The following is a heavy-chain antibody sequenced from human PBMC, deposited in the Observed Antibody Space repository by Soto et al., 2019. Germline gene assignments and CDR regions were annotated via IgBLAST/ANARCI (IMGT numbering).Heavy chain of an antibody. CDR1: GGTFSSYG. Sequence: GASVKVSCKASGGTFSSYGICWVRQAPGQGLEWMGGIIPMFGATNYAQEFQGRVTITADESTSTAYMELSSLRSEDTAVYYCARDKVRGVINDYYGMDVWGQGTTVTVSS. CDR2: IIPMFGAT. D-gene: IGHD3-10*01. V-gene: IGHV1-69*13. CDR3: ARDKVRGVINDYYGMDV. J-gene: IGHJ6*02.